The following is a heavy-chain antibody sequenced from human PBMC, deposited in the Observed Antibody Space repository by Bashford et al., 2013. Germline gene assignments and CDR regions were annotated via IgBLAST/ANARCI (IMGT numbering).Heavy chain of an antibody. Sequence: LSLTCTVSGGSISSSSYYWGWIRQPPGRGWSGIGNIYYDGSTFYNPSSRVEPPLSVDTSRKHFSLKLSSVTAADTAVYYCATGIAAAGTIPIWFDPWGQGTLVTVSS. J-gene: IGHJ5*02. V-gene: IGHV4-39*02. CDR1: GGSISSSSYY. D-gene: IGHD6-13*01. CDR2: IYYDGST. CDR3: ATGIAAAGTIPIWFDP.